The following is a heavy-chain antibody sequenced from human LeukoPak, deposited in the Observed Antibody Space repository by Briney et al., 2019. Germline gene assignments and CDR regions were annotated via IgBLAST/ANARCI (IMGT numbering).Heavy chain of an antibody. CDR1: GYTFTRYH. CDR2: INTNTGNP. CDR3: VRDLDCGGDCFDY. D-gene: IGHD2-21*01. Sequence: GASVKVSCKTSGYTFTRYHINWVRQAPGQGLEWMGWINTNTGNPTYAQGFTGRFVFSLDTSVTTAYLQISSLKAEDTALYYCVRDLDCGGDCFDYWGQGTLVTVSS. J-gene: IGHJ4*02. V-gene: IGHV7-4-1*02.